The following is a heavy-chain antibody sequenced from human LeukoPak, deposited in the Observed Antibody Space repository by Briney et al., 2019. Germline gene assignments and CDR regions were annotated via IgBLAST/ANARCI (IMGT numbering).Heavy chain of an antibody. CDR3: TRVGGYSYGPGAFDI. Sequence: GGSLRLSCTASGFTFGDYAMSWVRQAPGKGLEWVGFIRSKAYGGTTEYAASVKDRFTISRDDSKSIAYLQMNSLKTEDTAVYYCTRVGGYSYGPGAFDIWGQGTMVTVSS. CDR1: GFTFGDYA. D-gene: IGHD5-18*01. CDR2: IRSKAYGGTT. V-gene: IGHV3-49*04. J-gene: IGHJ3*02.